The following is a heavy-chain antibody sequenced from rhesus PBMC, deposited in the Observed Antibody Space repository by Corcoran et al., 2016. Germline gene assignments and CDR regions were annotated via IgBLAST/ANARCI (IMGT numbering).Heavy chain of an antibody. J-gene: IGHJ4*01. CDR3: ARSGSWQPFYY. CDR1: GGSISDSYY. D-gene: IGHD6-25*01. CDR2: FYGSGGST. Sequence: QVQLQESGPGLVKPSETLSLTYTVSGGSISDSYYWSWISQPPGKGLEWMGRFYGSGGSTNPHPSHNSRVTISRYTSKNQFSRKLSSVTAADTAVYYCARSGSWQPFYYWGQGVLVTVSS. V-gene: IGHV4-160*01.